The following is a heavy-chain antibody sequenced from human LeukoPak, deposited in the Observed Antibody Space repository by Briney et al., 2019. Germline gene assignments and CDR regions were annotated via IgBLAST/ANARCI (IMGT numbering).Heavy chain of an antibody. J-gene: IGHJ4*02. CDR3: ARSRGGYYSGYYFDY. Sequence: ASVKVSCKASGGTFSSYAISWVRQAPGQGLEWMGRIIPILGIANYAQKFQGRVTITADKSTSTAYMELSSLRSDDTAVYYCARSRGGYYSGYYFDYWGQGTLVTVSS. CDR1: GGTFSSYA. CDR2: IIPILGIA. D-gene: IGHD3-3*01. V-gene: IGHV1-69*04.